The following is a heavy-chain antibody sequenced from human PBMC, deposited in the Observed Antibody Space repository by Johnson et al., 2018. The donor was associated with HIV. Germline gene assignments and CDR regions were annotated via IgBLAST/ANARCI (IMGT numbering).Heavy chain of an antibody. J-gene: IGHJ3*02. V-gene: IGHV3-7*01. CDR3: ARDVSYRYDGDGWADAFDI. CDR2: IKYDGGRI. D-gene: IGHD2-21*01. CDR1: GFTFSSYG. Sequence: VQLVESGGGVVQPGRSLRLSCAASGFTFSSYGMHWVRQAPGKGLEWVADIKYDGGRIQYVNSVKGRFTISRDNARNLLFLQMNTLRAEDTAVYYCARDVSYRYDGDGWADAFDIWGQGTMVTVSA.